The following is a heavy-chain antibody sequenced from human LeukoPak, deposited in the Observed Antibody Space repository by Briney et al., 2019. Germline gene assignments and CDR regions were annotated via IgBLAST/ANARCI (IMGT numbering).Heavy chain of an antibody. J-gene: IGHJ4*02. CDR3: ARTNILTGFQPFDY. D-gene: IGHD3-9*01. CDR2: ISHSGST. CDR1: GGSISSTNW. Sequence: SETLSLTCAVSGGSISSTNWWSWVRQPPGKGLEWIGEISHSGSTNYNPSLKSRVTISVDTSKNQFSLKLSSVTAADTAVYYCARTNILTGFQPFDYWGQGTLVTVSS. V-gene: IGHV4-4*02.